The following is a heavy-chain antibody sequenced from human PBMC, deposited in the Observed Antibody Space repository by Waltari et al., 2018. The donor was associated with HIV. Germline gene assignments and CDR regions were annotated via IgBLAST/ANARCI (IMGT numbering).Heavy chain of an antibody. Sequence: QVQLVESGGGVVQPGRSLRLSCAASGFTSSSYGMHWVRQAPGKGLEWVAVIWYDGSNKYYADSVKGRFTISRDNSKNTLYLQMNSLRAEDTAVYYCAQSGPKGWSIGGFDYWGQGTLVTVSS. J-gene: IGHJ4*02. D-gene: IGHD2-15*01. CDR3: AQSGPKGWSIGGFDY. V-gene: IGHV3-33*01. CDR1: GFTSSSYG. CDR2: IWYDGSNK.